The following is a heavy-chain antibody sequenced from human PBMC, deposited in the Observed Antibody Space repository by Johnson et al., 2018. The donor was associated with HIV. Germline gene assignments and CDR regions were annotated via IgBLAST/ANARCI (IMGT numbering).Heavy chain of an antibody. Sequence: MLLVESGGGLVQPGGSLRLSCAASGFTFSSYAMSWVRQAPGKWLEWVSAISGSGGSTYYADSVKGRFTISRDNSKNTLYLQINSLRAEDTAVYYCAKDRVGATSPQAQNAFDIWGQGTMVTVSS. CDR3: AKDRVGATSPQAQNAFDI. CDR1: GFTFSSYA. D-gene: IGHD1-26*01. CDR2: ISGSGGST. J-gene: IGHJ3*02. V-gene: IGHV3-23*04.